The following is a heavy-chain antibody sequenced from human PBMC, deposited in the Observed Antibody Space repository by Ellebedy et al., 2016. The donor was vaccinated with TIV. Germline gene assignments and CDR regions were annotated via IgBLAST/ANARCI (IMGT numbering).Heavy chain of an antibody. CDR3: ARRPSGSDGVYFDY. Sequence: GESLKISCAVSGFSASANYMSWVRQAPGKGLEWVSVIYSGGSTYYADSVKGKFTIFIANSKNTRYRQMSSLRAEDTAVYYCARRPSGSDGVYFDYWGQGTLVTVSS. V-gene: IGHV3-66*04. D-gene: IGHD1-26*01. CDR2: IYSGGST. J-gene: IGHJ4*02. CDR1: GFSASANY.